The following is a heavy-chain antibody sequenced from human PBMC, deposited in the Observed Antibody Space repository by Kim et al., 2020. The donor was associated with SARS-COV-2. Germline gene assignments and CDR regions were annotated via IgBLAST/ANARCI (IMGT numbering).Heavy chain of an antibody. CDR2: SGNT. J-gene: IGHJ4*02. D-gene: IGHD1-20*01. CDR3: ARGRYVAY. V-gene: IGHV1-8*01. Sequence: SGNTGYEQKFQGRVTMTRNTSISTAYMELSSLRSEDTAVYYCARGRYVAYWGQGTLVTVSS.